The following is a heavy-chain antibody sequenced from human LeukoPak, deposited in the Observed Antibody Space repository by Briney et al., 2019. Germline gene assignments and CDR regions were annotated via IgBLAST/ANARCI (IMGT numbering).Heavy chain of an antibody. J-gene: IGHJ4*02. CDR2: IYSGGST. D-gene: IGHD2-21*01. V-gene: IGHV3-53*01. Sequence: GGSLRLSCAASGFTVSSNHMSWVRQAPGKGLEWVSVIYSGGSTYYGDSVKGRFTISRDNSKNTVYLQMNSLRAEDTAVYYCSREGCGATGCYTNDYWGQGTLVTVSS. CDR1: GFTVSSNH. CDR3: SREGCGATGCYTNDY.